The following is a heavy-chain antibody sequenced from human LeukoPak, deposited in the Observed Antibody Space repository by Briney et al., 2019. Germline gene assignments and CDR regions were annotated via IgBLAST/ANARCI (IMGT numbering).Heavy chain of an antibody. CDR3: ANLQTGSYNDRFDY. V-gene: IGHV3-30*02. D-gene: IGHD3-9*01. CDR1: GFTFSSYG. CDR2: IRYDGSNK. J-gene: IGHJ4*02. Sequence: GGSLRLSCAASGFTFSSYGMHWVRQAPGKGLEWVAFIRYDGSNKYYADSVKGRFTISRDNSKNTLYLQMNGLRAEDTAVYYCANLQTGSYNDRFDYWGQGTLVTVSS.